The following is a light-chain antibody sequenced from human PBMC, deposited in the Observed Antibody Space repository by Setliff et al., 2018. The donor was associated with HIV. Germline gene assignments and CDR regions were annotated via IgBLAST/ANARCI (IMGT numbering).Light chain of an antibody. V-gene: IGLV2-23*01. J-gene: IGLJ1*01. CDR1: SGDVGRYNL. Sequence: QSALTQHASVSGSPGQSITISCTGTSGDVGRYNLVSWYQQQPGKPPKLMIYQASKRPSGVSNRFSGSKSGNTASLTIFGLQAEDEADYYCCSNTGSNTYVFGTGTKVTVL. CDR2: QAS. CDR3: CSNTGSNTYV.